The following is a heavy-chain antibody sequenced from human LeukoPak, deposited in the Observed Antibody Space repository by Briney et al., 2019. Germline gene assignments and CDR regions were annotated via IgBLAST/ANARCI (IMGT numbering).Heavy chain of an antibody. CDR2: INTDGSTT. J-gene: IGHJ4*02. CDR1: GFTFSSYW. CDR3: TIDLTGPFDD. Sequence: GGSLRLSCAASGFTFSSYWMHWVRQVPGKGLVWVSRINTDGSTTSYADSVKGRFTISRDNAKNTLYLQMNSLRVEDTGVYYCTIDLTGPFDDWGQGTLVTVSS. D-gene: IGHD3-9*01. V-gene: IGHV3-74*01.